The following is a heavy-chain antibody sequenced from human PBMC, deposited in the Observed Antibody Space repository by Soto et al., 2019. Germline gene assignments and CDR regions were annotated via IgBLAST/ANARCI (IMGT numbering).Heavy chain of an antibody. Sequence: SETLSLTCTVSGGSISSSSYYWGWIRQPPGKGLVWIGSIYYSGSTYYNPSLKSRVTISVDTSKNQFSLKLSSVTAADTAVYYCARRRIAAFGYFDYWGQGTLVTVSS. CDR1: GGSISSSSYY. CDR3: ARRRIAAFGYFDY. D-gene: IGHD6-6*01. V-gene: IGHV4-39*01. CDR2: IYYSGST. J-gene: IGHJ4*02.